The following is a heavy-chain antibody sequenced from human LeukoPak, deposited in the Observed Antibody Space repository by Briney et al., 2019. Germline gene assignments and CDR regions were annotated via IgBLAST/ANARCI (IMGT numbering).Heavy chain of an antibody. CDR2: INHSGST. CDR1: GGSFSGYY. CDR3: ARGLHPDPITMVRGVINGYFDY. D-gene: IGHD3-10*01. Sequence: SETLSLACAVYGGSFSGYYWSWIRQPPGKGLEWIGEINHSGSTNYNPSLKSRVTISVDTSKNQFSLKLSSVTAADTAVYYCARGLHPDPITMVRGVINGYFDYWGQGTLVTVSS. J-gene: IGHJ4*02. V-gene: IGHV4-34*01.